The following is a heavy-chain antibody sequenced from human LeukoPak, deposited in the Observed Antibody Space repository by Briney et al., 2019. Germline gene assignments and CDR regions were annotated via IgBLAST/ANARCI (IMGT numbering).Heavy chain of an antibody. CDR1: GFTFSTSW. Sequence: GGSLRLSRAASGFTFSTSWMNWVRRAPGQGLEWVALIKQDGSDVYYLASVKGRFTISRDDAKNSLLLQMNSLRAEDTAIYYCATGRGDYWGQGTLVTVSS. V-gene: IGHV3-7*05. CDR3: ATGRGDY. J-gene: IGHJ4*02. CDR2: IKQDGSDV. D-gene: IGHD3-10*01.